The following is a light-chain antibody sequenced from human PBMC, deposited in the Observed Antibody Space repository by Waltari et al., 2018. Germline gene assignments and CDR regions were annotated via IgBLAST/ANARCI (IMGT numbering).Light chain of an antibody. V-gene: IGLV2-14*03. J-gene: IGLJ2*01. CDR3: SSYTNRRDVI. CDR1: NSAVGGYNS. CDR2: AVS. Sequence: QSVLTQPASVSGSPGRSITISCTGANSAVGGYNSVSWYQQHPGRAPKLMIYAVSNRPSGVSDRFSGSKSGNTASLTISGLQAEDEADHYCSSYTNRRDVIFGGGTKLTVL.